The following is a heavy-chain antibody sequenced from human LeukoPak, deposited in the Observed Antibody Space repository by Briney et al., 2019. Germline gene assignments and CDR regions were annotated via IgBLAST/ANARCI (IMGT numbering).Heavy chain of an antibody. CDR2: IKQDGSEK. V-gene: IGHV3-7*01. D-gene: IGHD3-3*01. CDR1: GFTFNNYW. CDR3: ARDLDDFWSGYLGY. J-gene: IGHJ4*02. Sequence: GGSLRLSCAASGFTFNNYWMSWVRQAPGKGLEWVANIKQDGSEKYYVDSVKGRFTISRDNAKNSLYLQMNSLRAEDTAVYYCARDLDDFWSGYLGYWGQGTLVTVSS.